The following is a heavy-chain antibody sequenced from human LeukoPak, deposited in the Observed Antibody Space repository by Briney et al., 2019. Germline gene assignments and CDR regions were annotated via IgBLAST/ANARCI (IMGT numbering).Heavy chain of an antibody. V-gene: IGHV3-23*01. CDR3: AYPATSRYLYFDY. CDR1: GFTFSSYA. D-gene: IGHD3-22*01. CDR2: ISGSGGST. J-gene: IGHJ4*02. Sequence: GGSLRLSCAASGFTFSSYAMSWVRQAPGKGLEWVSIISGSGGSTYYADSVKGRFTISRDNSKNTLFLQMNSLRAEDTAIYYCAYPATSRYLYFDYWGQGTLVTVSS.